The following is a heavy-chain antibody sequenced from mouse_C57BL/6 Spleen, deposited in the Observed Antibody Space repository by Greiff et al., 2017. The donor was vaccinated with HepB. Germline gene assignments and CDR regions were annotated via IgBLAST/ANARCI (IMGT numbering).Heavy chain of an antibody. CDR2: IRLKSDNYAT. CDR1: GFTFSNYW. D-gene: IGHD2-2*01. V-gene: IGHV6-3*01. Sequence: EVKVEESGGGLVQPGGSMKLSCVASGFTFSNYWMNWVRQSPEKGLEWVAQIRLKSDNYATHYAESVKGRFTISRDDSKSSVYLQMNNLRAEDTGIYYCTESWFFDYWGQGTTLTVSS. J-gene: IGHJ2*01. CDR3: TESWFFDY.